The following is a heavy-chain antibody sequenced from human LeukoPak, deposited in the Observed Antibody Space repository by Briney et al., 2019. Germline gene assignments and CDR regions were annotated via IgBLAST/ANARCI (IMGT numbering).Heavy chain of an antibody. CDR1: GGSISSNSYY. CDR2: IYYSGST. J-gene: IGHJ3*02. Sequence: PSETLSLTCTVSGGSISSNSYYWGWIRQPPGKGLKWIGSIYYSGSTYYNPSLKSRVTISVDTSKNQFSLKLNSVTAADTAVYYCARGLLVGPNYYDSSGYSDAFDIWGQGTMVTVSS. D-gene: IGHD3-22*01. CDR3: ARGLLVGPNYYDSSGYSDAFDI. V-gene: IGHV4-39*01.